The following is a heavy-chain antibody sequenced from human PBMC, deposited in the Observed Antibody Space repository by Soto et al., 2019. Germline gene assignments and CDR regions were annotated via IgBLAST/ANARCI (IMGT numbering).Heavy chain of an antibody. Sequence: QVQLQESGPGLVKPSETLSLTCTVSGGSISSYYWSWIRQPPGKGLEWIGYIYYSGSTNYNPSLKSRVTISVDTSKNQFPLKLSSVTAADTAVYYCARAYSSGCFDYGGQGPLVTVSS. V-gene: IGHV4-59*01. CDR1: GGSISSYY. CDR2: IYYSGST. J-gene: IGHJ4*02. D-gene: IGHD6-19*01. CDR3: ARAYSSGCFDY.